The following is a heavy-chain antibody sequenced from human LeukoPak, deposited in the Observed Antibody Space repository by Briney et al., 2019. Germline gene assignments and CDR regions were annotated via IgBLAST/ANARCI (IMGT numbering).Heavy chain of an antibody. V-gene: IGHV4-59*08. CDR2: IYYSGST. D-gene: IGHD6-13*01. CDR3: ATWGTAAAGTGFDY. Sequence: SETLSLTCTVSGGSISSYYWSWIRQPPGKGLEWFGYIYYSGSTNYNPSLKSRVTISVDTSKNQLSLRLSSVTAADTAVYYCATWGTAAAGTGFDYWGQGTLVTVSS. CDR1: GGSISSYY. J-gene: IGHJ4*02.